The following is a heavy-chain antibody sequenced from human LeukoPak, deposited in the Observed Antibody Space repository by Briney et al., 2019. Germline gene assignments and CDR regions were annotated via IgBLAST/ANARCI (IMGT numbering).Heavy chain of an antibody. CDR3: ATDTGAFHIAY. J-gene: IGHJ4*02. V-gene: IGHV3-23*01. D-gene: IGHD2-8*02. CDR1: GFTFSSYG. CDR2: VNGGGENT. Sequence: GGSLRLSCAASGFTFSSYGMTWVRQAPGRGLEWVSTVNGGGENTHYADSVKGRFTISRDNAKNTLSLQMDSLRGEYSAMYYCATDTGAFHIAYWGQGTLVTVSS.